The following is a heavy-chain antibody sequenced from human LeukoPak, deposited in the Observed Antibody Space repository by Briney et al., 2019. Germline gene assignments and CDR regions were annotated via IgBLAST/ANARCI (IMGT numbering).Heavy chain of an antibody. Sequence: SETLSLTCTVSSGSISSYYWSWIRQPPGKGLEWIGYIFYTGSTNYNPSLKSRVTISVDTSKKQFSLKLTSVTAADTAVYYCARHGSYHYDSSAYSHFDCWGQGTLVTVSS. V-gene: IGHV4-59*08. CDR3: ARHGSYHYDSSAYSHFDC. J-gene: IGHJ4*02. CDR1: SGSISSYY. CDR2: IFYTGST. D-gene: IGHD3-22*01.